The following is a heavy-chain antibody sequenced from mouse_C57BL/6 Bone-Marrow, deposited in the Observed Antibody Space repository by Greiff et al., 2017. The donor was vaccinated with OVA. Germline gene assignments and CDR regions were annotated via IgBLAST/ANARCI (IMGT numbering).Heavy chain of an antibody. CDR3: ARQGGYDGFDY. CDR1: GFTFSDYG. J-gene: IGHJ2*01. Sequence: EVQGVESGGGLVQPGGSLKLSCAASGFTFSDYGMAWVRQAPRKGPEWVAFISNLAYSIYYADTVTGRFTISRENAKNTLYLEMSSLRSEDTAMYYCARQGGYDGFDYWGQGTTLTVSS. V-gene: IGHV5-15*01. CDR2: ISNLAYSI. D-gene: IGHD2-2*01.